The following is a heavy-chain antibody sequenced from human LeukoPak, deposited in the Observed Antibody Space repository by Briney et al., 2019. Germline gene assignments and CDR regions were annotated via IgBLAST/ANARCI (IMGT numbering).Heavy chain of an antibody. CDR2: ISSSGSTI. D-gene: IGHD6-13*01. CDR1: GFTFSDYY. CDR3: AREFSSSWYRWFDP. Sequence: PGGSLTLSCAASGFTFSDYYMSWIRQAPGKGLEWVSYISSSGSTIYYADSVKGRFAISRDNAKNSLYLQMNSLRAEDTAVYYCAREFSSSWYRWFDPWGQGTLVTVSS. J-gene: IGHJ5*02. V-gene: IGHV3-11*01.